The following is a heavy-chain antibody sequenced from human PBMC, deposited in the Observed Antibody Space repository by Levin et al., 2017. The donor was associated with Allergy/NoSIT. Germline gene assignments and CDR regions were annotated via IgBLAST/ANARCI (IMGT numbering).Heavy chain of an antibody. D-gene: IGHD3-10*01. CDR1: GGSISSSSYY. V-gene: IGHV4-39*01. CDR3: ARLRWYGVDY. CDR2: IYYSGST. Sequence: QSQTLSLTCTVSGGSISSSSYYWGWIRQPPGKGLEWIGSIYYSGSTYYNPSLKSRVTISVDTSKNQFSLKLSSVTAADTAVYYCARLRWYGVDYWGQGTLVTVSS. J-gene: IGHJ4*02.